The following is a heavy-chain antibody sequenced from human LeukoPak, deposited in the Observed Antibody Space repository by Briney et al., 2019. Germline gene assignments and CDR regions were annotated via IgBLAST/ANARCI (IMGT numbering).Heavy chain of an antibody. CDR2: IIPIFGTA. J-gene: IGHJ4*02. D-gene: IGHD2-8*01. Sequence: SVKVSCKASGGTFSSYAISWVRQAPGQGLEWMGGIIPIFGTANYAQKFQGRVTITADESTRTAYMELSSLRSEDTAVYYCAGIGMVAPFDYWGQGTLVTVSS. CDR3: AGIGMVAPFDY. CDR1: GGTFSSYA. V-gene: IGHV1-69*01.